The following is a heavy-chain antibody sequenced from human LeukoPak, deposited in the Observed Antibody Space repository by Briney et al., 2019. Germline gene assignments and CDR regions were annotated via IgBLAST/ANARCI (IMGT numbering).Heavy chain of an antibody. CDR2: IDWDDDK. CDR1: GFSLSTSGMC. CDR3: ARTAHYGGNFDY. J-gene: IGHJ4*02. D-gene: IGHD4-23*01. Sequence: SGPTLVNPTQTLTLTCTFSGFSLSTSGMCVSWVRQPPGKALEWLALIDWDDDKYYSTSLKTRLTISKDTSKNQVVLTMTNMDPVDTASYYCARTAHYGGNFDYWGQGTLVTVSS. V-gene: IGHV2-70*20.